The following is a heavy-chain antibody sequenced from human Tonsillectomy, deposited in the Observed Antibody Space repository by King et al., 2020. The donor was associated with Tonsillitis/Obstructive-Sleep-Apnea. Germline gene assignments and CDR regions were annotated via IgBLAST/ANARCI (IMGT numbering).Heavy chain of an antibody. Sequence: QLVQSGAEVKKPGASVKVSCKASGYTFTSYGFSWVRQAPGQGLEWMGWISAYNGNPNYAQKLQGRVTMTTDTSTSTAYMELRSLTSDDTAVYYCARDGQLERQETYYYGMDVWGQGTTVTVSS. CDR3: ARDGQLERQETYYYGMDV. CDR2: ISAYNGNP. J-gene: IGHJ6*02. D-gene: IGHD1-1*01. CDR1: GYTFTSYG. V-gene: IGHV1-18*01.